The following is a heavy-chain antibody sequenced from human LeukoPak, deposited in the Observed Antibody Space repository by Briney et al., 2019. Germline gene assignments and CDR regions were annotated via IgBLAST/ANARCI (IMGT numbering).Heavy chain of an antibody. J-gene: IGHJ4*02. CDR2: INHSGST. D-gene: IGHD5-12*01. CDR1: GGSFSGYY. Sequence: SETLSLTCAVYGGSFSGYYWSWFRQPPGKGLEWIGEINHSGSTNYNPSLKSRVTISVDTSKNQFSLKLSSVTAADTAVYYCARGPKWLRSQLDYWGQGTLVTVSS. CDR3: ARGPKWLRSQLDY. V-gene: IGHV4-34*01.